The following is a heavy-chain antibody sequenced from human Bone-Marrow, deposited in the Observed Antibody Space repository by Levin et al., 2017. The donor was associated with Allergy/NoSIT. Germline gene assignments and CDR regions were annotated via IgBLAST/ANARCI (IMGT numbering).Heavy chain of an antibody. CDR1: GFTFSSYS. CDR2: IISSSSTI. CDR3: ARRRGYSSSTLRWFDP. Sequence: PGGSLRLSCAASGFTFSSYSMNWVRQAPGKGLEWVSYIISSSSTIYYADSVKGRFTISRDNAKNSLYLQMNSLRGEDTAVYCCARRRGYSSSTLRWFDPWGQGTLVTVSS. V-gene: IGHV3-48*01. D-gene: IGHD6-13*01. J-gene: IGHJ5*02.